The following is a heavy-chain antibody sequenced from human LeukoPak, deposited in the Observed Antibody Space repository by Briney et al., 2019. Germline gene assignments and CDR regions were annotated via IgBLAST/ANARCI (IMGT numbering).Heavy chain of an antibody. J-gene: IGHJ4*02. CDR2: IFSSSTYI. D-gene: IGHD2/OR15-2a*01. Sequence: PGGSLRLSCTASGFTFRFYTMNWVRQAPGKGLEWVSFIFSSSTYIYYTDSVKGRFTISRDNARNSLYLQMDNLRAEDTGVYYCARDFYDGFALDYWGQGTLVTVSS. CDR1: GFTFRFYT. CDR3: ARDFYDGFALDY. V-gene: IGHV3-21*03.